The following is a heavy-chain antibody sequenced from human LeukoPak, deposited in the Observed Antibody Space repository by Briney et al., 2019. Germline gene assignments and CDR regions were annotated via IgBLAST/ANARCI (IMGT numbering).Heavy chain of an antibody. CDR1: GGSISSSSYY. V-gene: IGHV4-39*01. CDR3: AGLRGEGY. Sequence: SETLSLTCTVSGGSISSSSYYWGWIRQPPGKGLEWIGSIYYSGSTYYNPSLKSRVTISVDTSKNQFSLRLSSVTAADTAVYYCAGLRGEGYWGQGTLVTVSS. CDR2: IYYSGST. D-gene: IGHD3-10*01. J-gene: IGHJ4*02.